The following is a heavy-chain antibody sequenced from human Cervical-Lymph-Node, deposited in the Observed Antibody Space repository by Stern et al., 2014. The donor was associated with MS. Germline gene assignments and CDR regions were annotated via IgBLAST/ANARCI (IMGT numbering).Heavy chain of an antibody. CDR1: GGSLSTYT. J-gene: IGHJ4*02. D-gene: IGHD2-2*01. CDR3: AGPAPLD. Sequence: VQLVESGAELKKPGSSVKVSCKASGGSLSTYTIIWVRQAPGQGLEWMGRIIPALNVANYAQKFQGRLTITADKSASTAYMEMSSLRSDDTAVYYCAGPAPLDWGQGTLVTVSS. CDR2: IIPALNVA. V-gene: IGHV1-69*02.